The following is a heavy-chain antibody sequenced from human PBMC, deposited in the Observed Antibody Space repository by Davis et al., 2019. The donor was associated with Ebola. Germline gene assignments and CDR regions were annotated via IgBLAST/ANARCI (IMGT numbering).Heavy chain of an antibody. Sequence: GGSLRLSCAASGFTFSTYGMHWVRQAPGKGLEWVAVISYDGNNKDYEDSVKGRFTISRDNSKNTLSLQMNSLRAEDTAVYYCAKSGLSFGVVKYHYGMDVWGKGTTVTVSS. J-gene: IGHJ6*04. CDR3: AKSGLSFGVVKYHYGMDV. CDR1: GFTFSTYG. V-gene: IGHV3-30*18. D-gene: IGHD3-3*01. CDR2: ISYDGNNK.